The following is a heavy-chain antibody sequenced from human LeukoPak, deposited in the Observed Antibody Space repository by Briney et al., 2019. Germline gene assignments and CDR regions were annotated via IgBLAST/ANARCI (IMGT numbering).Heavy chain of an antibody. CDR1: GYTFTGYY. J-gene: IGHJ5*02. Sequence: ASVKVSXKTSGYTFTGYYIHWVRQAPGQGLEWMGWIDPNSGGTSYAQKFQGRVTMTRDTSISTAYMELSRLTSADTAVYRCATPSSSSWYGFDPWGQGTLVTVS. CDR2: IDPNSGGT. V-gene: IGHV1-2*02. D-gene: IGHD6-13*01. CDR3: ATPSSSSWYGFDP.